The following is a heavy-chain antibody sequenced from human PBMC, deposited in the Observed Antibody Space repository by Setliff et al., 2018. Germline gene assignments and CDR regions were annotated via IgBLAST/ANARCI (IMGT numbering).Heavy chain of an antibody. V-gene: IGHV4-39*01. J-gene: IGHJ4*02. CDR3: ARTGTYRYFDS. CDR2: IHYRGTT. D-gene: IGHD1-7*01. Sequence: SETLSLTCTVSGASINSGSNYWGWIRQPPGKGLEWIERIHYRGTTYSNASLASRLTLSVDTSKNQFSLKLTSVTASDTAVYYCARTGTYRYFDSWGQGTRVTVSS. CDR1: GASINSGSNY.